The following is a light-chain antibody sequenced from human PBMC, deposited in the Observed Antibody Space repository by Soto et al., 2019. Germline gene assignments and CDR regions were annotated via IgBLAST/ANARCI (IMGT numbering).Light chain of an antibody. CDR2: EVS. CDR3: CSYAGSSTSLYV. V-gene: IGLV2-23*02. Sequence: QSALTRPASVSGSPGQSITISCPGTSSNVGSYNLVSWYQQHPGKAPKLMIYEVSKRPSGVSNRFSGSKSGNTASLTISGLQAEDEADYYCCSYAGSSTSLYVFGTGTKVTVL. J-gene: IGLJ1*01. CDR1: SSNVGSYNL.